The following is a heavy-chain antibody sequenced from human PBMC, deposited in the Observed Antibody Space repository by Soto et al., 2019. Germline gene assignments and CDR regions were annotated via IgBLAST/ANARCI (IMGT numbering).Heavy chain of an antibody. CDR2: IYPGDSDT. CDR1: GYSFTNYL. Sequence: ESLKISCQGSGYSFTNYLIVWVRQMPGKGLEWMGLIYPGDSDTRYSPSFQGQVTISADKSINTAYLQWSSLKPSDTAMYYCARRGAGRGHYYDGMDVWGQGTTVTVSS. V-gene: IGHV5-51*01. CDR3: ARRGAGRGHYYDGMDV. D-gene: IGHD6-19*01. J-gene: IGHJ6*02.